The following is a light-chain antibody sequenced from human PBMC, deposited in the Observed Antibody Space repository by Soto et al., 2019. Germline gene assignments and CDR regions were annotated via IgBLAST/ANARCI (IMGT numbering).Light chain of an antibody. J-gene: IGLJ1*01. V-gene: IGLV2-14*01. CDR3: SSYTSSSSYV. CDR1: SSDVGGYNY. CDR2: EVS. Sequence: ALTQPASVSGSPGQSITISCTGTSSDVGGYNYVSWYQQHPGKAPKVMIYEVSNRPSGVSNRFSGSKSGNTASLTISGLQADDEGDYYCSSYTSSSSYVFGSGTKVTVL.